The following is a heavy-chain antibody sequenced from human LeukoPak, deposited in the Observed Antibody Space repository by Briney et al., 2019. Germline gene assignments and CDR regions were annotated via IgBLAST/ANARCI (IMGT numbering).Heavy chain of an antibody. D-gene: IGHD3-3*01. CDR3: AKGITIFGGFDY. CDR1: GFTFYSYA. CDR2: VSGSGGST. V-gene: IGHV3-23*01. Sequence: GGSLRLSCAASGFTFYSYAMSWVRQAPGKGLEWVSVVSGSGGSTYYADSVRGRFTISRDNSKNTLYLQMNSLRAEDTAVYYCAKGITIFGGFDYWGQGTLVAVSS. J-gene: IGHJ4*02.